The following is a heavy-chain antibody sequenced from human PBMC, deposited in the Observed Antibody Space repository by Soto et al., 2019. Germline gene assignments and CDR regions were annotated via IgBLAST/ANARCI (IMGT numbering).Heavy chain of an antibody. Sequence: GGSLRLSCAASGFTFSSYAMSWVRQAPGKGLEWVSAISGSGDNTYYTHSVRGRFTISRDSSKATLYLQMNSLRAEDTAVYYCAKGQDYGDYISGVWGQGTLVTVSS. CDR1: GFTFSSYA. J-gene: IGHJ4*02. CDR3: AKGQDYGDYISGV. CDR2: ISGSGDNT. D-gene: IGHD4-17*01. V-gene: IGHV3-23*01.